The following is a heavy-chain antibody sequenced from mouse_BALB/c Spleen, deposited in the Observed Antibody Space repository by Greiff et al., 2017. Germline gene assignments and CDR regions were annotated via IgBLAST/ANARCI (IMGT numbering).Heavy chain of an antibody. CDR3: ARSLLGRSWFAY. V-gene: IGHV3-8*02. Sequence: EVKLQESGPSLVKPSQTLSLTCSVTGDSITSGYWNWIRKFPGNKLEYMGYISYSGSTYYNPSLKSRISITRDTSKNQYYLQLNSVTTEDTATYYCARSLLGRSWFAYWGQGTLVTVSA. CDR1: GDSITSGY. J-gene: IGHJ3*01. D-gene: IGHD4-1*01. CDR2: ISYSGST.